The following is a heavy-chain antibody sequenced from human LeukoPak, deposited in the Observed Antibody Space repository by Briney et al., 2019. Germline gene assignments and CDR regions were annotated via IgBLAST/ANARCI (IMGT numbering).Heavy chain of an antibody. D-gene: IGHD2-2*02. J-gene: IGHJ6*02. CDR3: ARDLHEIPSDYYYGMDV. CDR1: GYTFTGYY. V-gene: IGHV1-2*02. CDR2: INPNSGGT. Sequence: ASVKVSCKASGYTFTGYYMHWVRQAPGQGLEWMGWINPNSGGTNYAQKSQGRVTMTRDTSISTAYMELSRLRSDDTAVYYCARDLHEIPSDYYYGMDVWGQGTTVTVSS.